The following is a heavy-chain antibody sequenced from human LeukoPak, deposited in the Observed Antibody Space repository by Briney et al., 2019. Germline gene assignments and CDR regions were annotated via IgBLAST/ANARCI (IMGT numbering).Heavy chain of an antibody. V-gene: IGHV4-59*01. J-gene: IGHJ4*02. CDR3: ARLQFRPD. CDR1: GGSISSYY. CDR2: IYYSGST. Sequence: SETLSLTCTVSGGSISSYYWSWIRQPPGKGLEWIGYIYYSGSTNYNPSLKSRVTISVDTSKNQFSLKLSSVTAADTAVYYCARLQFRPDWGQGTLVTVSS.